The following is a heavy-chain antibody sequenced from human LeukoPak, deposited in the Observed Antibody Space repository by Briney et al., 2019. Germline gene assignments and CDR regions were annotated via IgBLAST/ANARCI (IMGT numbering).Heavy chain of an antibody. CDR1: GYSFSDYH. J-gene: IGHJ4*02. CDR2: INPKNGDT. CDR3: ARGEYSNGYPYRLDF. V-gene: IGHV1-2*02. Sequence: AASVKVSCKASGYSFSDYHINWVRQASGQGPEWMGWINPKNGDTDYAKAFQGRITMTRDTSIRTAYMELHRLRSEDTAMYYCARGEYSNGYPYRLDFWGQGTLLTVSS. D-gene: IGHD3-16*01.